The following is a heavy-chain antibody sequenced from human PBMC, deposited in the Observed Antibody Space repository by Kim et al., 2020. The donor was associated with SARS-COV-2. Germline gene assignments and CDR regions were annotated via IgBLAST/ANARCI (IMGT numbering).Heavy chain of an antibody. D-gene: IGHD3-22*01. CDR1: GFDFSSCW. CDR2: IRIDGGNI. J-gene: IGHJ5*02. V-gene: IGHV3-74*03. Sequence: GGSLRLSCAASGFDFSSCWMHWVRQAPGKGLVWVSRIRIDGGNITYADSVKGRFTISRDNTKNTLYLQMNGLRTEDTAVYYCAKVGDYDSSGFYAFFRSWGQGTRVTVSS. CDR3: AKVGDYDSSGFYAFFRS.